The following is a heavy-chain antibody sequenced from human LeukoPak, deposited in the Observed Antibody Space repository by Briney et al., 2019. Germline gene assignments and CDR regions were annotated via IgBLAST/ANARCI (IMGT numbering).Heavy chain of an antibody. D-gene: IGHD2-2*02. CDR3: AKDYSLYCSSASYYTPFDY. J-gene: IGHJ4*02. CDR2: IKTDGRDT. CDR1: GFTFSDYW. V-gene: IGHV3-74*01. Sequence: GGSLRLSCAASGFTFSDYWMHWVRQAPGKGLVWVSRIKTDGRDTNYADSVKGRFTISRDYSRNMLYLQMDSLRAEDTAFYYCAKDYSLYCSSASYYTPFDYWGQGALVTVSS.